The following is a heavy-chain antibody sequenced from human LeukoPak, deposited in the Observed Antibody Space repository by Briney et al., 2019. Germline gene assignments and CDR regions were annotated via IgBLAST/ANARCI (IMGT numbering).Heavy chain of an antibody. CDR3: ARVGGKPY. Sequence: GGSLRLSCAASGFTFSSYEMNWVRQAPGKGLEWVANIKQDGSEKYYVDSVKGRFTISRDNAKNSLYLQMNSLRAEDTAVYYCARVGGKPYWGQGTLVTVSS. V-gene: IGHV3-7*01. CDR1: GFTFSSYE. D-gene: IGHD2-15*01. J-gene: IGHJ4*02. CDR2: IKQDGSEK.